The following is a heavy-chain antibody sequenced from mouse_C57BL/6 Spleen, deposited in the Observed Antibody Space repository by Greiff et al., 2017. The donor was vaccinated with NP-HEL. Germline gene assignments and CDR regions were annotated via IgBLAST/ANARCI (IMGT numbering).Heavy chain of an antibody. V-gene: IGHV5-16*01. Sequence: EVKLVESEGGLVQPGSSMKLSCTASGFTFSDYYMAWVRQVPEKGLEWVANINYDGSSTYYPHSLTSRFIISRDNAKNILYLQMSSLKSEDTATYYCARDYYGSIYWYFDVWGTGTTVTVSS. CDR2: INYDGSST. D-gene: IGHD1-1*01. CDR3: ARDYYGSIYWYFDV. J-gene: IGHJ1*03. CDR1: GFTFSDYY.